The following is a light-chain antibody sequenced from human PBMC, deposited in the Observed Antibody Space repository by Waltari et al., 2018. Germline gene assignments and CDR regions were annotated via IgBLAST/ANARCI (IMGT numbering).Light chain of an antibody. CDR2: AAS. CDR1: QSISTW. V-gene: IGKV1-5*01. J-gene: IGKJ1*01. CDR3: QHYNAYRT. Sequence: DILLTQSPSTLSASVGDRVIITCRASQSISTWLAWYQQKPGKAPKLLIFAASSLQTGVPSRFSGSGSGTEFTLTINSLQPDDFATYYCQHYNAYRTFGQGTKVEIK.